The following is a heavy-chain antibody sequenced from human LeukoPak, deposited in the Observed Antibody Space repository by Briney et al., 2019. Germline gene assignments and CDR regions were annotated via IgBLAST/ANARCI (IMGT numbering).Heavy chain of an antibody. Sequence: GGSLRLSCAASGFTFSSYAMHWVRQAPGKGLEWVAVISYDGSNKYYADSVKGRFTISRDNSKNTLYLQMNSLRAEDTAVYYCARGLEYGIGVVIRYFDYWGQGTLVTVSS. V-gene: IGHV3-30-3*01. CDR2: ISYDGSNK. J-gene: IGHJ4*02. CDR3: ARGLEYGIGVVIRYFDY. CDR1: GFTFSSYA. D-gene: IGHD3-22*01.